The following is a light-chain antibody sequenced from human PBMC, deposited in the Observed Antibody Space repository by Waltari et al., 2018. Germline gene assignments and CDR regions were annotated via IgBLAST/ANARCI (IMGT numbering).Light chain of an antibody. CDR3: QQYDNFWT. CDR1: QSITNW. CDR2: RAS. Sequence: IQMTQSPSTMSASVGDRVTITCRPSQSITNWLAWYKQKPGQAPKLLIYRASNLENGIPSRFSVNGSGTKFTLTISSLQPDDFSTYYCQQYDNFWTFGQGTKVEIK. V-gene: IGKV1-5*03. J-gene: IGKJ1*01.